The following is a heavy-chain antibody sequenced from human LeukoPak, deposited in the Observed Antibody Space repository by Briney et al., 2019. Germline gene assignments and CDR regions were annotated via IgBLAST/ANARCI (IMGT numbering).Heavy chain of an antibody. CDR1: GGSISIYY. Sequence: SETLSLTCTVSGGSISIYYWSWIRQPAGKGLEWIGRMYIGGSTNYNPSLKSRVTMSVDTSRSQFSLKLSSVTAADTAVYYCARDERTALAYTLDIWGQGTMVTVSS. D-gene: IGHD2-21*01. CDR3: ARDERTALAYTLDI. J-gene: IGHJ3*02. V-gene: IGHV4-4*07. CDR2: MYIGGST.